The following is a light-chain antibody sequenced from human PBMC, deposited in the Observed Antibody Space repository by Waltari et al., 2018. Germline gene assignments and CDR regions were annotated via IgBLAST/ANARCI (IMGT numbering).Light chain of an antibody. V-gene: IGKV1-39*01. Sequence: DIQMTQSPSSLSASVGDRVTITCRTSQSIRSYLNWYQEKPGKAPKLLIYAASSLQSGVPSRFSGSGSGTDFTLTISSLQPGDCATYCCQQSYSTLWTFGQGTKVEIK. CDR1: QSIRSY. CDR2: AAS. J-gene: IGKJ1*01. CDR3: QQSYSTLWT.